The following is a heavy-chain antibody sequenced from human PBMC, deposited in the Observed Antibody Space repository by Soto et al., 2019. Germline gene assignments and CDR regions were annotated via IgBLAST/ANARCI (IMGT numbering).Heavy chain of an antibody. J-gene: IGHJ4*02. CDR1: GGPISPFY. Sequence: SETLSLTCTVSGGPISPFYWSWVRQPPGKGLEWIGYLYYSGNTNYNPSLKSRVTISVDASKNQVSLRLTSVTAADTAVYYCARVGGVAARTFDYLGQGTVVTVSS. CDR3: ARVGGVAARTFDY. CDR2: LYYSGNT. V-gene: IGHV4-59*01. D-gene: IGHD2-15*01.